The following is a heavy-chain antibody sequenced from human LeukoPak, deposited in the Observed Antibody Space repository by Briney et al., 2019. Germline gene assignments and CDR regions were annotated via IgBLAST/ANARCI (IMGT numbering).Heavy chain of an antibody. J-gene: IGHJ4*02. V-gene: IGHV3-21*01. Sequence: PGGSLRLSCAASGFTFSSYSMNWVRQAPGKGLEWVSSISSSSSYIYYADSVKGRFTISRDNAKNSPYLQVNSLRAEDTAVYYCARYYGSGNYSFDYWGQGTLVTVSS. CDR1: GFTFSSYS. CDR3: ARYYGSGNYSFDY. D-gene: IGHD3-10*01. CDR2: ISSSSSYI.